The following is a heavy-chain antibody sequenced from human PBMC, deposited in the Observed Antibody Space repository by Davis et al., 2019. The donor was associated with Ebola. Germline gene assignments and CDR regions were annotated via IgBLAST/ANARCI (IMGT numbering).Heavy chain of an antibody. J-gene: IGHJ4*02. CDR3: LKDIGIAAAGTTMAGDY. CDR1: GFTFSSYG. V-gene: IGHV3-30*18. Sequence: GESLKISCAASGFTFSSYGMHWVRQAPGKGLEWVAVISYDGSNKYYADSVKGRFTISRDNSKNTLYLQMNSLRGENTAIYYCLKDIGIAAAGTTMAGDYWGQGTLVTVSS. D-gene: IGHD6-13*01. CDR2: ISYDGSNK.